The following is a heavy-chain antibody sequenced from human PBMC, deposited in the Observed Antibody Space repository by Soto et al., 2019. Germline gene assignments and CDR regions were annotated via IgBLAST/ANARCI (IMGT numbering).Heavy chain of an antibody. Sequence: SVKVSCKXSGGTFSSYAISWVRQAPGQGLEWMGGIIPIFGTANYAQKFQGRVTITADESTSTAYMGLSSLRSEDTAVYYCARDFHLYGWLRGFDYWGQGTLVTVSS. CDR3: ARDFHLYGWLRGFDY. CDR2: IIPIFGTA. J-gene: IGHJ4*02. CDR1: GGTFSSYA. D-gene: IGHD5-12*01. V-gene: IGHV1-69*13.